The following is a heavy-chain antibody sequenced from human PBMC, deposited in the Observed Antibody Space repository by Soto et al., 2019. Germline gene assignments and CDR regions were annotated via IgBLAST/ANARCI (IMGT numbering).Heavy chain of an antibody. D-gene: IGHD2-15*01. J-gene: IGHJ4*02. V-gene: IGHV3-30*18. CDR2: ISYDGSKK. CDR1: GFNFSNYG. CDR3: AKLKGRYCSGGSCYIVDY. Sequence: QVHLVESGGGVVQPGRSLRLSCAASGFNFSNYGMHWGRQAPGKGLEWVAVISYDGSKKYYADSVKGRFTISRDNSKNNLYLQMNSLRVDDTAVYSCAKLKGRYCSGGSCYIVDYWGQGTLVTVSS.